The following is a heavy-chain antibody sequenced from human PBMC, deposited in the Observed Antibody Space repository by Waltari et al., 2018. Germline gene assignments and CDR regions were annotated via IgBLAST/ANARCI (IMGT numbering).Heavy chain of an antibody. V-gene: IGHV4-38-2*01. CDR3: ARSTVIDSYFDS. J-gene: IGHJ4*02. Sequence: QVQLQESGPGVVKPSETLSLTCGVSDYSISDGSSWGLIRQPPGKGLEWIGTVSHGGGPYYIPSLKNRLTISVDTTKNQFSLRLSSVTAADTAVYYCARSTVIDSYFDSWGQGTLVTVSS. CDR2: VSHGGGP. D-gene: IGHD3-22*01. CDR1: DYSISDGSS.